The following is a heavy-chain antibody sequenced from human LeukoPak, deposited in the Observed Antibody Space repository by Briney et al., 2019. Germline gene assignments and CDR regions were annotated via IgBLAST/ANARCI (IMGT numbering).Heavy chain of an antibody. Sequence: SETLSLTCTVSGGSISSYYWSWIRQPPGKGLEWIGYFYYSGSTNYNPSLKSRVTISVDTSKNQFSLKLSSVTAADTAVYYCARQYYGDIDYWGQGTLVTVSS. V-gene: IGHV4-59*08. CDR2: FYYSGST. CDR3: ARQYYGDIDY. CDR1: GGSISSYY. D-gene: IGHD4-17*01. J-gene: IGHJ4*02.